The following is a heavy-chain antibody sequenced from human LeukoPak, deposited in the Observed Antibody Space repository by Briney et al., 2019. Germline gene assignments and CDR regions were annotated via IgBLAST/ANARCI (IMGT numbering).Heavy chain of an antibody. CDR2: ISSSGSTI. Sequence: GGSLRLSCAASGFTFSDYYMSWIRQAPGKGLEWVSYISSSGSTIYYADSVKGRFTISRDNAKNSLYLQMNSLRAEDTAVYYCAMTTVVTRDAFDIWGQGTMVTVSS. CDR3: AMTTVVTRDAFDI. CDR1: GFTFSDYY. D-gene: IGHD4-23*01. V-gene: IGHV3-11*01. J-gene: IGHJ3*02.